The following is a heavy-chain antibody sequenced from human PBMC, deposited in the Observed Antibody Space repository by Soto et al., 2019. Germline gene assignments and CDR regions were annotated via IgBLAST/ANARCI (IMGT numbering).Heavy chain of an antibody. D-gene: IGHD5-18*01. CDR1: GFTFRPYW. J-gene: IGHJ6*02. CDR2: INQDGSEK. CDR3: ARDGSTSWYSYDYHGMDV. V-gene: IGHV3-7*05. Sequence: EVQLVESGGGLVQPGGSLRLSCGASGFTFRPYWLSWVRQVPGKGLEGVANINQDGSEKNYVDSVKGRFTISRDNAKNSLYLQMSSLRAEDTALYYCARDGSTSWYSYDYHGMDVWGQGTTVTVSS.